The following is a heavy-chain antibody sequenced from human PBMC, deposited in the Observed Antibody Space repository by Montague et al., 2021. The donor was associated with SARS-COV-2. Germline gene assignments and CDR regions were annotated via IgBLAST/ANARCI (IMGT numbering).Heavy chain of an antibody. CDR2: IYYSGTA. D-gene: IGHD3-10*01. J-gene: IGHJ5*02. Sequence: SETLSLTCTVSGGSISTYYWSWIRQPPGKGLEWIGYIYYSGTANYNPSLKSRVTISVDTSKNQFSLKVRSVTAAGTAVCYCARLVGGRETRFDPWGQGTLVTVSS. V-gene: IGHV4-59*08. CDR1: GGSISTYY. CDR3: ARLVGGRETRFDP.